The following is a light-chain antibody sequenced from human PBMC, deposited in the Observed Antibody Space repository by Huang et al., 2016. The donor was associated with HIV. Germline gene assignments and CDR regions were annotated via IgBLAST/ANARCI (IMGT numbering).Light chain of an antibody. Sequence: DIQMTQSPTSVSASIGDRVTITGRASQGVGSYLAWYQQKPGKAPNLLIYAASTLQTGVPSRFSGNGSDTDFTLTISSLQAGDFATYYCQQATRIPLTFGGGTKVEMK. CDR3: QQATRIPLT. V-gene: IGKV1-12*01. CDR2: AAS. J-gene: IGKJ4*01. CDR1: QGVGSY.